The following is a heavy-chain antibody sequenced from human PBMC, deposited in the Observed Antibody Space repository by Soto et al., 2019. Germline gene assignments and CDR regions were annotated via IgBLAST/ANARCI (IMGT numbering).Heavy chain of an antibody. V-gene: IGHV3-9*01. J-gene: IGHJ4*02. CDR3: AKDRIAVAGSQFDD. Sequence: GGSLRLSCAASGFTFDDYAMHWVRQAPGKGLEWVSGISWNSGSIGYADSVKGRFTISRDNAKNSLYLQMNSLRAEDTALYYCAKDRIAVAGSQFDDWGQGTRVTVSS. CDR1: GFTFDDYA. D-gene: IGHD6-19*01. CDR2: ISWNSGSI.